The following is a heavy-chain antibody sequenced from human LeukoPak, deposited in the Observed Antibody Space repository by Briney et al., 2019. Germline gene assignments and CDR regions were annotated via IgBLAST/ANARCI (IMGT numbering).Heavy chain of an antibody. Sequence: PGRSLRLSCAASGFIFDNYGLHWVRQAPGKGLEWVSVISYDGRNIYYADSVKGRFTISRDNPKNSVYLQMSSLRAEDTAVYYCLVTTRSRGFDYWGQGTLVTVSS. CDR2: ISYDGRNI. CDR1: GFIFDNYG. J-gene: IGHJ4*02. V-gene: IGHV3-30*03. CDR3: LVTTRSRGFDY. D-gene: IGHD1/OR15-1a*01.